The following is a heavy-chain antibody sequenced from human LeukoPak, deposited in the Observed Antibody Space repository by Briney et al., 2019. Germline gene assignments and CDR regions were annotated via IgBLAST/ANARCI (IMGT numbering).Heavy chain of an antibody. V-gene: IGHV3-33*01. CDR2: IWDDGSKE. CDR1: GFTFSSYG. D-gene: IGHD3-10*01. J-gene: IGHJ2*01. CDR3: ARGPYEVLWFGEGDWYFDL. Sequence: QPGRSLRLSCAASGFTFSSYGMHWVRQAPGKGLEWLALIWDDGSKEKYADSVKGRFTISRDNSKNTLYLQMNSLRAEDTAVYYCARGPYEVLWFGEGDWYFDLWGRGTLVTVSP.